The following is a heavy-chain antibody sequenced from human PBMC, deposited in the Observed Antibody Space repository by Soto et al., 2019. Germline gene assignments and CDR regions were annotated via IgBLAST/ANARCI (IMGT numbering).Heavy chain of an antibody. CDR3: AKDHDFWSGYSDY. CDR2: ISWNSGSI. V-gene: IGHV3-9*01. Sequence: SLRLSCAASGFTFDDYAMHWVRQAPGKGLEWVSGISWNSGSIGYADSVKGRFTISRDNAKNSLYLQMNSLRAEDTALYYCAKDHDFWSGYSDYWGQGTLVTVSS. J-gene: IGHJ4*02. CDR1: GFTFDDYA. D-gene: IGHD3-3*01.